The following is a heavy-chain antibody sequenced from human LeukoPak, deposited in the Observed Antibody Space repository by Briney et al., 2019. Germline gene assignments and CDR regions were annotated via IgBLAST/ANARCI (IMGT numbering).Heavy chain of an antibody. J-gene: IGHJ4*02. D-gene: IGHD3-22*01. CDR3: TTDGYIVVDTYYFDY. V-gene: IGHV3-15*01. Sequence: GRSLRLSCAASGFTFSNAWMSWVRQAPGKGLEWVGRIKSKTDGGTTDYAAPVKGRFTISRDDSKNTLYLQMNSLKAEDTAVYYCTTDGYIVVDTYYFDYWGQGTMVTVSS. CDR1: GFTFSNAW. CDR2: IKSKTDGGTT.